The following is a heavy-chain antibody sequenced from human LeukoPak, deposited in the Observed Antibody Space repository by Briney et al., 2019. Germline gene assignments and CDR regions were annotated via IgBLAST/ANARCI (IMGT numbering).Heavy chain of an antibody. D-gene: IGHD5-12*01. CDR1: GGSISSYY. Sequence: SETLSLTCTVSGGSISSYYWSWIRQPPGKGLEWIGYIYYSGSTNYNPSLKSRVTISVDTSKNQFSLNLSSVTAADTAVYYCARGGGYCGYDFGYWGQGTLVTVSS. CDR3: ARGGGYCGYDFGY. V-gene: IGHV4-59*01. CDR2: IYYSGST. J-gene: IGHJ4*02.